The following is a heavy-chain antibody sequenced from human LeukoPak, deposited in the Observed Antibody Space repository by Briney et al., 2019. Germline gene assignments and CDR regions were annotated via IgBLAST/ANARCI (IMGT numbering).Heavy chain of an antibody. CDR3: AREVAAVHYFDY. V-gene: IGHV4-59*01. CDR2: IYYSGST. CDR1: GGSISSYY. J-gene: IGHJ4*02. Sequence: PSETLSLTCTVSGGSISSYYWSWIRQPPGQGLEWIGYIYYSGSTNYNPSLKSRVTISVDTSKNQFSLKLSSVTAADTAVYYCAREVAAVHYFDYWGQGTLVTVSS. D-gene: IGHD6-13*01.